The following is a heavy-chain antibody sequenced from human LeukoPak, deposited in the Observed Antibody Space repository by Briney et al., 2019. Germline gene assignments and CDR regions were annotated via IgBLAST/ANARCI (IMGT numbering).Heavy chain of an antibody. CDR1: GGSISSYY. V-gene: IGHV4-34*01. CDR3: ARRKGAFDY. CDR2: INHSGST. Sequence: SETLSLTCTVSGGSISSYYWSWIRQPPGKGLEWIGEINHSGSTNYNPSLKSRVTISVDTSKNQSSLKLSSVTAADTAVYYCARRKGAFDYWGQGTLVTVSS. J-gene: IGHJ4*02. D-gene: IGHD1-26*01.